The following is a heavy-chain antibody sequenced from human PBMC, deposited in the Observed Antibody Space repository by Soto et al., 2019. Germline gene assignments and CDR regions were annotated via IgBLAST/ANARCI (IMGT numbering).Heavy chain of an antibody. D-gene: IGHD1-26*01. V-gene: IGHV1-8*01. CDR3: ARGVSAGVDY. CDR2: MQPSTGRT. CDR1: GYSFTRLD. J-gene: IGHJ4*02. Sequence: QVQLVQSGAEVREPGASVKVSCTASGYSFTRLDITWVRQTAGQGLEWMGWMQPSTGRTGYAQKFQGRVTTTRDTSINTADMELTTLTSDDTAFYYCARGVSAGVDYCGQGTLVTVSS.